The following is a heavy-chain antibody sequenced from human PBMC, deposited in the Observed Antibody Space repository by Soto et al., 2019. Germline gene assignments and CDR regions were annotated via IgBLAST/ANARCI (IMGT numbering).Heavy chain of an antibody. CDR1: GYSFTSYW. CDR2: IYPGDSDT. Sequence: GESLKISCKGSGYSFTSYWIGWVRQMPGKGLEWMGIIYPGDSDTRYSPSFQGQVTISAGKSISTAYLQWSSLKASDTAMYYCARQDCSGGSCYTDYYYGMDVWGQGTTVTVSS. D-gene: IGHD2-15*01. CDR3: ARQDCSGGSCYTDYYYGMDV. V-gene: IGHV5-51*01. J-gene: IGHJ6*02.